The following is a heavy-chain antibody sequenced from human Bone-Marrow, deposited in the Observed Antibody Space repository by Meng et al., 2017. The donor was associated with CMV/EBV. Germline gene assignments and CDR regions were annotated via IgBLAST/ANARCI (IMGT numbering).Heavy chain of an antibody. CDR2: ISGFNADT. V-gene: IGHV1-18*01. CDR3: ASKTLGCCSVTGCGAFDI. D-gene: IGHD2-15*01. J-gene: IGHJ3*02. Sequence: ASVKGSCKASGYTFTNNGVSWVRQAPGQGFEWLGWISGFNADTSFAQKFRGRVTVTIDTSTNTAYMELRSLRSDDPAVYYCASKTLGCCSVTGCGAFDIWGQGTMVTVSS. CDR1: GYTFTNNG.